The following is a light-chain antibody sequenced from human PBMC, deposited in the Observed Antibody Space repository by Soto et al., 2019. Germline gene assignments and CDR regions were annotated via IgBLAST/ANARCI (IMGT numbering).Light chain of an antibody. CDR3: QQTYSDIS. Sequence: DVRMTQSPSSLSASVGDTITITCRASQTISTYLNWFQQKSGESPRLLIYGASTLHDGVPSRFSGSGSGADFTLSISGLQPEDCATYHCQQTYSDISFGGGTRVE. J-gene: IGKJ4*01. CDR2: GAS. V-gene: IGKV1-39*01. CDR1: QTISTY.